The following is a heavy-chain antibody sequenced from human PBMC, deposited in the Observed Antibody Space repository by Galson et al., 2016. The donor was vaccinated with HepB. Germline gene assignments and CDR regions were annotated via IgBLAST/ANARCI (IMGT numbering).Heavy chain of an antibody. D-gene: IGHD6-19*01. Sequence: PALVKPTQTLTLTCTFSGFSLSTSEVGVGWIRQPPGKALEWLALIYWDDDKRYSPSLKSRLTITKGTSKNQVVLTMTNMDPVDTATYYCVHSISPSGWPGAQSYYGLDVWGQGTTVIVSS. CDR2: IYWDDDK. CDR3: VHSISPSGWPGAQSYYGLDV. CDR1: GFSLSTSEVG. J-gene: IGHJ6*02. V-gene: IGHV2-5*02.